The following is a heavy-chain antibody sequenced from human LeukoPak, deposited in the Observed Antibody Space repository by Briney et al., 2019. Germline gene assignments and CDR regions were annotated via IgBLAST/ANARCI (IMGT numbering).Heavy chain of an antibody. V-gene: IGHV4-34*01. CDR2: VNHSGST. CDR3: ARIRITMVRGARGYFDY. Sequence: SETLSLTCAVYGGSFSGYYWSWIRQPPGKGLEWIGEVNHSGSTNYNPSLKSRVTISVDTSKNQFSLKLSSVTAADTAVYYCARIRITMVRGARGYFDYWGQGTLVTVSS. CDR1: GGSFSGYY. D-gene: IGHD3-10*01. J-gene: IGHJ4*02.